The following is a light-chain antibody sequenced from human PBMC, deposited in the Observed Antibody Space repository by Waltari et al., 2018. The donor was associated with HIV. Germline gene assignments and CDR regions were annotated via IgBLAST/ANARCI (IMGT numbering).Light chain of an antibody. J-gene: IGLJ2*01. Sequence: QSALTQPASVSGSPGQSITISCTGTSSDVGGYNLVSWYQQHPGKAPKLMIYEVSKRPSGVSNRFSGSKSGNTASMTISGLQAEDEADYYCCAYGGSTTYGIFGGGTKLTVL. V-gene: IGLV2-23*02. CDR1: SSDVGGYNL. CDR2: EVS. CDR3: CAYGGSTTYGI.